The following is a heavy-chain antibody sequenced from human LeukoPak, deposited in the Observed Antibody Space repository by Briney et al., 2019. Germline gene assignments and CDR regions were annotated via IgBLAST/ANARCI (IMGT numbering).Heavy chain of an antibody. V-gene: IGHV3-7*04. Sequence: GGSLRLSCAASGFTFSSYWMSWVRQAPGKGLEWVANIKQDGSEKYYGDSVKGRFTISRDNAKNSLCLQMNSLRAEDPGAKRHARLGGSGRVSLWYYYCGMDVWGQGTTVTVSS. D-gene: IGHD3-10*01. J-gene: IGHJ6*02. CDR3: ARLGGSGRVSLWYYYCGMDV. CDR1: GFTFSSYW. CDR2: IKQDGSEK.